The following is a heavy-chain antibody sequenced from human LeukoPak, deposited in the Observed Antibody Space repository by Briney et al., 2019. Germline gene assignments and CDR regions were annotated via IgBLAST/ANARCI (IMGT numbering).Heavy chain of an antibody. V-gene: IGHV4-39*01. D-gene: IGHD1-26*01. CDR1: GDSIRTNNYF. CDR3: ARRPGHTWDMGNWFDP. Sequence: SSETLSLTCSVSGDSIRTNNYFWGWIRQPPGMGLEGIGSISYNGITYYNPSLKSRASVSVDTSKNQFSLNLNSVTAADTAIYYCARRPGHTWDMGNWFDPWGQGTLVTVSS. J-gene: IGHJ5*02. CDR2: ISYNGIT.